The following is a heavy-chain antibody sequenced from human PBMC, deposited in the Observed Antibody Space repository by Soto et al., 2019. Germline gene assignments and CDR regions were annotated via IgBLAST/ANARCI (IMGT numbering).Heavy chain of an antibody. CDR2: IWYDGSNE. V-gene: IGHV3-33*01. CDR1: GFTFSRYG. CDR3: ARRPHDSLYFDL. Sequence: QVQLVESGGGVVQPGRSLRLSCATSGFTFSRYGMHWVRQAPGKGLEWVALIWYDGSNEYYADSVKGRFTISRDNSKNTLYLQMNSLRAEDTAVYYCARRPHDSLYFDLWGRGTLVTVSS. D-gene: IGHD3-16*01. J-gene: IGHJ2*01.